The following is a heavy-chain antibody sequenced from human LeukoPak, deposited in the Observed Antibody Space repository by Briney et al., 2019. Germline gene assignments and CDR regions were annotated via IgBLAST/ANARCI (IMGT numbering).Heavy chain of an antibody. Sequence: ASVKVSCKASGYTFTSYYMHWVRQAPGQGLEWMGIINPSGGSTSYAQKFQGRVTMTRDTSISTAYMELSRLRSDDTAVYYCARVPAYCGGDCSHEDVNWFDPWGQGTLVTVSS. CDR2: INPSGGST. CDR1: GYTFTSYY. D-gene: IGHD2-21*02. CDR3: ARVPAYCGGDCSHEDVNWFDP. J-gene: IGHJ5*02. V-gene: IGHV1-46*01.